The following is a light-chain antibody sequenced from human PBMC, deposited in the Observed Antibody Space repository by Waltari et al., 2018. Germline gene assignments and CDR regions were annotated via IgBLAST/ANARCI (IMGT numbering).Light chain of an antibody. Sequence: DIPMTQSPSSLSASVGDKVTITCRASQGISNALAWYQQKPGKAPKLLIYAASNLQSGVPSRFSSSGSGTDFTLTISSLQPEDFAVYYCQQRNSYLTFGGGTKVESK. J-gene: IGKJ4*01. CDR3: QQRNSYLT. CDR1: QGISNA. V-gene: IGKV1-17*01. CDR2: AAS.